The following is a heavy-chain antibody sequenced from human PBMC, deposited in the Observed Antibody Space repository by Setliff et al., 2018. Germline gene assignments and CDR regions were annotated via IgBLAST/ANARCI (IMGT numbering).Heavy chain of an antibody. CDR3: ATFASCIVLMVYARSGAFDI. V-gene: IGHV1-24*01. J-gene: IGHJ3*02. Sequence: WASVKVSCKVSGYTLTELSMHWVRQAPGKGLEWMGGFDPEDGETIYAQKFQGRVTMTEDTSTDTAYMELSSLRSEDTAVYYCATFASCIVLMVYARSGAFDIWGQGTMVTVSS. D-gene: IGHD2-8*01. CDR1: GYTLTELS. CDR2: FDPEDGET.